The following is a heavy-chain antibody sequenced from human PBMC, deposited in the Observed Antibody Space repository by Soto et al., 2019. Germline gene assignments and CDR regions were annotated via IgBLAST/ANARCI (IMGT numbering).Heavy chain of an antibody. Sequence: SETLSLTCTVSGDSISTDYWSWIRQSPGKGLEWIGFIYYAGSTKYNPSLNSRVTISVDTSKNQFSLTVTSVTAADTAVYYCASRIVATETFAYWGQGTLVTVSS. V-gene: IGHV4-59*08. CDR2: IYYAGST. CDR3: ASRIVATETFAY. J-gene: IGHJ4*02. CDR1: GDSISTDY. D-gene: IGHD5-12*01.